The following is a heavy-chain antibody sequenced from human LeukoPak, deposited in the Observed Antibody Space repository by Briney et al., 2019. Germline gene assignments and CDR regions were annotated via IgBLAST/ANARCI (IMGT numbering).Heavy chain of an antibody. J-gene: IGHJ4*01. D-gene: IGHD4-17*01. Sequence: SETLSLTCAVYGGSFSSYYWSWIRQPQGKGLEWIGEIKHTGGTNYNPSLRSRVTISLDTSKNQFSLRLSSVTAADTAVYYCAPIFGDYSDFDSWGQGTLVTVSS. CDR3: APIFGDYSDFDS. V-gene: IGHV4-34*01. CDR1: GGSFSSYY. CDR2: IKHTGGT.